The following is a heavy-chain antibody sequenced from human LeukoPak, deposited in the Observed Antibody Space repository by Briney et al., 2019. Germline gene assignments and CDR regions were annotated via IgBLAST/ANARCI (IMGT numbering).Heavy chain of an antibody. Sequence: PETLSLTCAVYGGSFSGYYWSWIRQPPGKGLEWIGEINHSGSTNYNPSLKSRVTISVDTSKNQFSLKLSSVTAADTAVYYCARGRKHIVVVTAILQQYYFDYWGQGTLVTVSS. D-gene: IGHD2-21*02. CDR1: GGSFSGYY. CDR2: INHSGST. V-gene: IGHV4-34*01. CDR3: ARGRKHIVVVTAILQQYYFDY. J-gene: IGHJ4*02.